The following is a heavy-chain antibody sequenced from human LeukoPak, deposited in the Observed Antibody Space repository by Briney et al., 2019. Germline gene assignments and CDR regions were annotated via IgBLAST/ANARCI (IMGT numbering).Heavy chain of an antibody. CDR3: TTLNHYCNSESYYMHY. Sequence: GGSLRLTCAASGFALYVYSMSWVRQAPGKRLQWVGRIQSKRHGGTADYAAAVKGRFTISRDDSRNTLYVQMNSLETEDTGVYFCTTLNHYCNSESYYMHYWGQEAPVTVSS. CDR2: IQSKRHGGTA. J-gene: IGHJ4*02. D-gene: IGHD3-10*01. CDR1: GFALYVYS. V-gene: IGHV3-15*01.